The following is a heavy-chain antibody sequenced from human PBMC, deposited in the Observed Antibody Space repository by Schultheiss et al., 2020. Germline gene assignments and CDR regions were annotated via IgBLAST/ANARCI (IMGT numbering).Heavy chain of an antibody. CDR2: ISGSGGST. J-gene: IGHJ4*02. CDR1: GFTFSSYA. D-gene: IGHD6-19*01. V-gene: IGHV3-23*01. CDR3: ASISSGWYRPGGY. Sequence: GGSLRLSCAASGFTFSSYAMSWVRQAPGKGLEWVSAISGSGGSTYYADSVKGRFTISRDNAKNSLYLQMNSLRAEDTAVYYCASISSGWYRPGGYWGQGTLVTAS.